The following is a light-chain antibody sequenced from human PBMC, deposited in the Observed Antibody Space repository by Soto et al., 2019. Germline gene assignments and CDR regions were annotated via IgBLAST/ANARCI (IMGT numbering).Light chain of an antibody. CDR2: EVS. J-gene: IGLJ1*01. V-gene: IGLV2-14*01. Sequence: QSALTQPASVSGSPGQSITISCTGTSSDVGGYNYVSWYQQHPGKAPKLMIYEVSNRPSGVSNRFSGSKSANTASPTISGLQAEDEADYFCSSYGSTSTRYVFGTGTKLTVL. CDR3: SSYGSTSTRYV. CDR1: SSDVGGYNY.